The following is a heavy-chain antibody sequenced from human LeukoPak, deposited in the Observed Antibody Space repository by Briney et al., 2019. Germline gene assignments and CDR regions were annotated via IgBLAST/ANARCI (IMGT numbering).Heavy chain of an antibody. CDR2: ISPSSSNI. CDR1: GFTSSSYS. Sequence: GGSLRLSCVTSGFTSSSYSLNWVRQAPGKGLEWVSSISPSSSNIYYADSMKGRFTISRDDAKNLLYLQMNSLRAEDTAVYYCARDQDRGSYHDPIFHYWGQGTLVTVSS. J-gene: IGHJ4*02. V-gene: IGHV3-21*06. CDR3: ARDQDRGSYHDPIFHY. D-gene: IGHD1-26*01.